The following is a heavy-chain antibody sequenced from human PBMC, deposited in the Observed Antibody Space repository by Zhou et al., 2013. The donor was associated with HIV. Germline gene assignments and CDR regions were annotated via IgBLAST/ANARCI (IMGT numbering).Heavy chain of an antibody. J-gene: IGHJ4*02. D-gene: IGHD2-2*02. Sequence: QVQLVQSGAEVKKPGSSVKVSCKASGGTFSSYAISWVRQAPGQGLEWMGGIIPIFGTANYAQKFQGRVTITTDESTSTAYMELSSLRSEDTAVYYCATLRAEYCSSTSCYTHFGYWGQGTLVTVSS. V-gene: IGHV1-69*05. CDR3: ATLRAEYCSSTSCYTHFGY. CDR1: GGTFSSYA. CDR2: IIPIFGTA.